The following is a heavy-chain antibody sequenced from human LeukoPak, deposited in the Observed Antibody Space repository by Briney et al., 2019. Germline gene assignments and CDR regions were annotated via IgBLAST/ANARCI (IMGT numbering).Heavy chain of an antibody. CDR1: GGSISSGVYS. CDR2: IYHSGST. J-gene: IGHJ4*02. D-gene: IGHD1-26*01. CDR3: ARGGPSKWELFQDY. V-gene: IGHV4-30-2*01. Sequence: SETLSLTCVVSGGSISSGVYSWNWIRQPPGKGLEWIGNIYHSGSTYYNPSLKSRVTMSVDRSKNQFSLNLTSVTAADTAVYYCARGGPSKWELFQDYWGQGTLVTVSS.